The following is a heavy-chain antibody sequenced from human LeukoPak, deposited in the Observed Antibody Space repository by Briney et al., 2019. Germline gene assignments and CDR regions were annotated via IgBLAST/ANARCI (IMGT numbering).Heavy chain of an antibody. D-gene: IGHD5-24*01. V-gene: IGHV4-39*01. CDR3: ARHEEEDGYNAKTIDY. CDR1: GGSISSSSNY. J-gene: IGHJ4*02. CDR2: VYSTGSTT. Sequence: SETLSLTCTVSGGSISSSSNYWGWVRQPPGKGLEWIGTVYSTGSTTYSNPSLKSRVTISVDTSKNQFSLKLSSVTAADTAMYYCARHEEEDGYNAKTIDYWGQGTLVTVSS.